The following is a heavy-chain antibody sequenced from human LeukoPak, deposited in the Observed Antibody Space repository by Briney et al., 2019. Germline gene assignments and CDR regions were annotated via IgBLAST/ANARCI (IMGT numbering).Heavy chain of an antibody. CDR2: IKNDGSET. Sequence: GGSLRLSCAVSGFNFRDHWMDWVRQAPGKGLEWVGHIKNDGSETYYLDSLKGRFSISRDNTNNALYLQMNSLRAEDTAVYYCAREGPRGNSQFDYWGQGTLVTVSS. V-gene: IGHV3-7*01. D-gene: IGHD2/OR15-2a*01. CDR1: GFNFRDHW. CDR3: AREGPRGNSQFDY. J-gene: IGHJ4*02.